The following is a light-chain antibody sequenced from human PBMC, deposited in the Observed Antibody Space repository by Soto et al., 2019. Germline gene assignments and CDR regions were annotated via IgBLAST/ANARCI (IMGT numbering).Light chain of an antibody. J-gene: IGKJ2*01. CDR3: QQYGTSPRT. CDR1: QSVTSNY. CDR2: GAS. V-gene: IGKV3-20*01. Sequence: EIVLTQSPGTLSLSPGERATLSCRASQSVTSNYIAWYQHKPGQAPRLLIYGASSRVTGIPDRFSGSGAGTDFVLTISRLEPEEFAVYYCQQYGTSPRTFGQGTKLEIK.